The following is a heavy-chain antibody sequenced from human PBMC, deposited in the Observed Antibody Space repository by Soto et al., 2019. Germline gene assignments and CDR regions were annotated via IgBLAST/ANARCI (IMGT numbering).Heavy chain of an antibody. CDR1: GYTLTELS. V-gene: IGHV1-24*01. J-gene: IGHJ5*02. CDR2: FDPEDGET. D-gene: IGHD1-1*01. Sequence: SVKVSCKVSGYTLTELSMHWVRQAPGKGLEWMGGFDPEDGETIYAQKFQGRVTMTEDTSTDTAYMELSSLRSEETAVYYCATGPPRTPHWFHPWGQGTLVTVSS. CDR3: ATGPPRTPHWFHP.